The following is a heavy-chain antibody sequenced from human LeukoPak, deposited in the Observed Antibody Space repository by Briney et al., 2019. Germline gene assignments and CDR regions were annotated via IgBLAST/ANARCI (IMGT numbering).Heavy chain of an antibody. J-gene: IGHJ6*03. Sequence: QAGGSLRLSCAASGFTFSSYSMNWVRQAPGKGLEWVSYISRSSTTIYYADSVKGRFTISRDNAKNSLYLQMNSLRAEDTAIYYCAKNGDRGAYCSGGSCYPYYYYNMDVWGKGTTVTVSS. V-gene: IGHV3-48*01. CDR1: GFTFSSYS. CDR2: ISRSSTTI. D-gene: IGHD2-15*01. CDR3: AKNGDRGAYCSGGSCYPYYYYNMDV.